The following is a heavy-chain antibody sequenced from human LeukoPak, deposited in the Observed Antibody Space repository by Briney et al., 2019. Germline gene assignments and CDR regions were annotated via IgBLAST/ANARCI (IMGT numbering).Heavy chain of an antibody. CDR2: IYYSGST. CDR3: ARARDRYPYYYYGMDV. V-gene: IGHV4-31*03. J-gene: IGHJ6*02. Sequence: SETLSPTCTVSGGSISSGGYYWSWIRQHPGKGLEWIGYIYYSGSTYHNPSLKSRVTISVDTSKNQFSLKLSSVTAADTAVYYCARARDRYPYYYYGMDVWGQGTTVTVSS. CDR1: GGSISSGGYY. D-gene: IGHD2-2*02.